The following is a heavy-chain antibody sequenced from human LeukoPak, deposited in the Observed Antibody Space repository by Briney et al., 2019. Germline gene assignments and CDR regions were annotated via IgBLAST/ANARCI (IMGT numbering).Heavy chain of an antibody. J-gene: IGHJ6*03. V-gene: IGHV3-30*02. CDR3: ARIKYSSSWTTYYYYYYMDV. CDR2: IHYDGSNN. Sequence: GGSLRLSCAASGFTFSSYGMHWVRQAPGKGLEWVAFIHYDGSNNYYADSVKGRFTISRDNSKNTLYLQMNTLRADDTAVYYCARIKYSSSWTTYYYYYYMDVWGKGTTVTVSS. D-gene: IGHD6-13*01. CDR1: GFTFSSYG.